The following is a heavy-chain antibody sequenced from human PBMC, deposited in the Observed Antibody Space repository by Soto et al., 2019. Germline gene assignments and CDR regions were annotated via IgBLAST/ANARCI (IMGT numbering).Heavy chain of an antibody. D-gene: IGHD6-13*01. CDR1: GFTFSSYG. CDR3: ARLELVRGFYYYGMDV. J-gene: IGHJ6*02. CDR2: IWYDGSNK. V-gene: IGHV3-33*01. Sequence: GGSLRLSCAASGFTFSSYGMHWVRQAPGKGLEWVAVIWYDGSNKYYADSVKGRFTISRDNSKNTLYLQMNSLRAEDTAVYYCARLELVRGFYYYGMDVWGQGTTATVSS.